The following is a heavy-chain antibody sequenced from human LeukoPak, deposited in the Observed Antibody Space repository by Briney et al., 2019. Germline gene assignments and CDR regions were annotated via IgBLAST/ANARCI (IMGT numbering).Heavy chain of an antibody. V-gene: IGHV3-53*01. J-gene: IGHJ5*02. D-gene: IGHD3-22*01. CDR1: GIPVSSNY. CDR2: IYSGGST. CDR3: AKDQKYDTYYYDRQTP. Sequence: PGGSLRLSCAASGIPVSSNYMSWGRQAPGKGLEWVSVIYSGGSTYYADSAKGRFTISRDNSKNTLYLQMNSLRAEDTAVYYCAKDQKYDTYYYDRQTPWGQGTLVTVSS.